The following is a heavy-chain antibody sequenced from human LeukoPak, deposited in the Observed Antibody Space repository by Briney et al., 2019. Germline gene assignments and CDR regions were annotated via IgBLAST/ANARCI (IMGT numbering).Heavy chain of an antibody. CDR2: ISGSGVTA. CDR3: AKEAPYCGGDCYGVFDY. CDR1: GFTFRNYV. V-gene: IGHV3-23*01. D-gene: IGHD2-21*02. J-gene: IGHJ4*02. Sequence: GGSLRLSCAASGFTFRNYVISWVRQAPGKGLEWVSGISGSGVTAYYADSVKGRFTISRDSSKNTLYLQMNSLRADDTAVYYCAKEAPYCGGDCYGVFDYWGQGNLASVSS.